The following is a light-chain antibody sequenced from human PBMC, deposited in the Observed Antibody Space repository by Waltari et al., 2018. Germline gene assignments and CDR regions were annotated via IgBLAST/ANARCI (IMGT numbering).Light chain of an antibody. CDR1: QSVSID. CDR3: QQYNKWPPGT. Sequence: EVVLTQSPATLSVSLGERATLPCRASQSVSIDLAWYQQKPGQAPRLIIHGASIRATGIPARFSGSGSGTEFTLTISSLQSEDSAVYYCQQYNKWPPGTFGQGTKVEIK. V-gene: IGKV3-15*01. CDR2: GAS. J-gene: IGKJ1*01.